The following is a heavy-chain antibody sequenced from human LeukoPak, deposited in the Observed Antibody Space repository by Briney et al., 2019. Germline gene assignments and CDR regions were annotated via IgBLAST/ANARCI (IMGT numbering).Heavy chain of an antibody. V-gene: IGHV3-23*01. CDR2: ISSGGGST. CDR3: ARLVPTLDY. J-gene: IGHJ4*02. D-gene: IGHD3-10*01. Sequence: PGESLRLSCAASVLTFSIYAMTWVRQAPGKGLEWVSTISSGGGSTYYADSVKGRFTISRDNSKNTLYLQMNSLRAEDTAVYYCARLVPTLDYWGQGTLVTVSS. CDR1: VLTFSIYA.